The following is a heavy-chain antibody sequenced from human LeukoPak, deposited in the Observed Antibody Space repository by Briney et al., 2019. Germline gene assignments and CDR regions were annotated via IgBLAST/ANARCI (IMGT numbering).Heavy chain of an antibody. CDR3: AASLPNIVVVPAAKGPFGS. J-gene: IGHJ5*02. CDR2: ISGSSSTI. Sequence: GGSLRLSCAASGFTFSSYSMNWVRQAPGKGLEWGSYISGSSSTIYYADSVRGRFTISRDNSKNTLYLQMSSPRAEDTAVYYCAASLPNIVVVPAAKGPFGSWGQGTLVTVSS. CDR1: GFTFSSYS. V-gene: IGHV3-48*01. D-gene: IGHD2-2*01.